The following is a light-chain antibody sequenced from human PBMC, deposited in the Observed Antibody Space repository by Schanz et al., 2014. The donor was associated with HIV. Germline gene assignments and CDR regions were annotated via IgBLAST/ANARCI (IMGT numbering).Light chain of an antibody. CDR2: DVS. J-gene: IGLJ2*01. CDR1: SIDAGGYNY. CDR3: SSYTSSSTLVV. V-gene: IGLV2-14*03. Sequence: QSALTQPASVSGSPGQSITISCTGTSIDAGGYNYVSWYQQHPGKAPKLMIYDVSYRPSGISNRFSGSKSGSTASLTISGLQAEDEADYYCSSYTSSSTLVVFGGGTKLTVL.